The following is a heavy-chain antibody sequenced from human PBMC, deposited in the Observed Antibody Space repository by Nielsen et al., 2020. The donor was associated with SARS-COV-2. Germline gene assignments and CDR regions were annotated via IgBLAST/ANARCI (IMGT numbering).Heavy chain of an antibody. CDR2: INAGNGNT. V-gene: IGHV1-18*01. CDR3: ARDLAAGGDY. Sequence: WVRQAPGQRLEWMGWINAGNGNTKYSQKLQGRVTMTTDTSTSTAYMELRSLRSDDTAVYYCARDLAAGGDYWGQGTLVTVSS. J-gene: IGHJ4*02. D-gene: IGHD3-16*01.